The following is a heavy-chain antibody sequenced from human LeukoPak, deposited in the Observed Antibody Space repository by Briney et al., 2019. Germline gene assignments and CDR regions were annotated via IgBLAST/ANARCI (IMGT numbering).Heavy chain of an antibody. D-gene: IGHD3-16*01. CDR3: VRRGPATGGNFDY. J-gene: IGHJ4*02. V-gene: IGHV3-21*01. Sequence: GGSLRLSCAASGFTFSSYTMNWVRQAPGKGLEWVSSISSSSSYIYYADSVKGRFTISRDNSKNSLYLQMNSLRAEDTAVYYCVRRGPATGGNFDYWGQGTLVTVSS. CDR1: GFTFSSYT. CDR2: ISSSSSYI.